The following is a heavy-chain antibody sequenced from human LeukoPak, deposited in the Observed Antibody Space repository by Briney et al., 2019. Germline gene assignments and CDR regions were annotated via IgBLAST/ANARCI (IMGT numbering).Heavy chain of an antibody. V-gene: IGHV4-34*01. J-gene: IGHJ3*02. CDR2: INHSGST. CDR1: GGSFSGYY. CDR3: ARVSTVIDAFDI. D-gene: IGHD2/OR15-2a*01. Sequence: SETLSLACAVYGGSFSGYYWSWIRQPPGKGLEWIGEINHSGSTNYNPSLKSRVTISVDTSKNQFSLKLSSVTAADTAVYYCARVSTVIDAFDIWGQGTMVTVSS.